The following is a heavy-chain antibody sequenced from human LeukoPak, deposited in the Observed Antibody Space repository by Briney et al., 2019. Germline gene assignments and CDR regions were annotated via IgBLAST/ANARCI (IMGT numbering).Heavy chain of an antibody. J-gene: IGHJ6*04. CDR2: ISSSGSTI. V-gene: IGHV3-48*03. CDR1: GFTFSSYE. CDR3: ARAMYYDFWSGYYTGTDV. Sequence: GGSLRLSCAASGFTFSSYEMNWVRQAPGKGLEWVSYISSSGSTIYYADAVKGRFTISRDNAKNSLYLQMNSLRAEDTAVYYCARAMYYDFWSGYYTGTDVWGKGTTVTVSS. D-gene: IGHD3-3*01.